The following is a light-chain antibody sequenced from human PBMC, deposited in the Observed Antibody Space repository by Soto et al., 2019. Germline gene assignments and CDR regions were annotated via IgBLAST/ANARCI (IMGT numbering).Light chain of an antibody. V-gene: IGLV2-14*01. J-gene: IGLJ1*01. CDR2: EVT. CDR3: TSYTTGSTLEV. Sequence: QSALTQPASVSGSPGQSITISCTGTSSDVGFYNYVSWYQQLPGKAPKLMIYEVTNRPSGVSNRFSGSKSGNTASLTISGLQAEDEADYYCTSYTTGSTLEVFGTGTKVT. CDR1: SSDVGFYNY.